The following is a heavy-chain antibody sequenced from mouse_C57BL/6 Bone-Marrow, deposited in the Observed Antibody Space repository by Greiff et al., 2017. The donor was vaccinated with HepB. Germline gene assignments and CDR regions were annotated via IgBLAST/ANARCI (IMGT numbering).Heavy chain of an antibody. CDR2: IRLKSDNYAT. J-gene: IGHJ2*01. CDR3: TDYYYGSGY. Sequence: EVQLQESGGGLVQPGGSMKLSCVASGFTFSNYWMNWVRQSPEKGLEWVAQIRLKSDNYATHYAESVKGRFTISRDDSKSSVYLQMNNLRAEDTGIYYCTDYYYGSGYWGQGTTLTVSS. CDR1: GFTFSNYW. D-gene: IGHD1-1*01. V-gene: IGHV6-3*01.